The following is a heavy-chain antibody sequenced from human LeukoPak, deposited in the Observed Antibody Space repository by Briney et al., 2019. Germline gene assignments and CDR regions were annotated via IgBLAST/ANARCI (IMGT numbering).Heavy chain of an antibody. J-gene: IGHJ4*02. CDR3: VRSLTGTDDY. V-gene: IGHV3-74*01. CDR1: GFTFSTSW. CDR2: INRDGSRT. Sequence: GGSLRLSCAASGFTFSTSWMHWVRQAPGKGLVWVSHINRDGSRTTYADSVKGRFTISRDNAKNTVYLQMNSLRAEDAALYFCVRSLTGTDDYWGQGILVTVSS. D-gene: IGHD3-9*01.